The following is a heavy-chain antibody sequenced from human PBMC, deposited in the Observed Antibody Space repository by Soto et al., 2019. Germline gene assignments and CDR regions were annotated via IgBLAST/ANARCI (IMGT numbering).Heavy chain of an antibody. CDR2: ISGDSGSI. CDR1: GFTFDDYA. D-gene: IGHD6-19*01. Sequence: EVQLVESGGGLVQPGRSLRLSCAASGFTFDDYAMHWVRQAPGKGLEWVSGISGDSGSIGYADSVKGRFTISRDNAKNSLYLQMNSLRAEDTALYYCAKDRGLVLSFYFAYWGQGTLVTVSS. CDR3: AKDRGLVLSFYFAY. J-gene: IGHJ4*02. V-gene: IGHV3-9*01.